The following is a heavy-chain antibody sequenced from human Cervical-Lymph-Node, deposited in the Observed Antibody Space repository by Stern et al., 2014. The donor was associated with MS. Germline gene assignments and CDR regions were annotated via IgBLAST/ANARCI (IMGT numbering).Heavy chain of an antibody. D-gene: IGHD2-2*01. V-gene: IGHV4-61*02. J-gene: IGHJ3*02. CDR2: IYTSGST. Sequence: VQLEESGPGLVKPSQTLSLTCTVSGGSISSGSYYWSWIRQPAGKGLEWIGRIYTSGSTNYNPSLKSRVTISVDTSKNHFSLRRTSVPAADTAVYYCARTYQPPAFDIWGQGTMVTVSS. CDR3: ARTYQPPAFDI. CDR1: GGSISSGSYY.